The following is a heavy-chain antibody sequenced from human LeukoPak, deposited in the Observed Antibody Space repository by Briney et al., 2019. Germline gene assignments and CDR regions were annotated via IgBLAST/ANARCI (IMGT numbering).Heavy chain of an antibody. CDR2: ISGSSRSI. J-gene: IGHJ4*02. Sequence: WGSLRLSCAASGFTFSRYSMNWVRQAPGKGLEWVSSISGSSRSIYYADSVKGRFTISRDNAKNSLFLQMNSLRAEDTAVYYCAREGENGWSEAFDYWGQGTLVTVSS. V-gene: IGHV3-21*01. CDR3: AREGENGWSEAFDY. D-gene: IGHD6-19*01. CDR1: GFTFSRYS.